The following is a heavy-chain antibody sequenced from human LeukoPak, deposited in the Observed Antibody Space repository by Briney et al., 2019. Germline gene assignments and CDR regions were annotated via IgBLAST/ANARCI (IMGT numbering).Heavy chain of an antibody. Sequence: GGSLRLSCAASGFTFSSYGMHWARQAPGKGLEWVAFIRYDGSNKYYADSVKGRFTISRDNSKNTLYLQMNSLRAEDTAVYYCAKGSPVFILDAFDIWGQGTMVTVSS. J-gene: IGHJ3*02. V-gene: IGHV3-30*02. CDR3: AKGSPVFILDAFDI. D-gene: IGHD3-10*01. CDR1: GFTFSSYG. CDR2: IRYDGSNK.